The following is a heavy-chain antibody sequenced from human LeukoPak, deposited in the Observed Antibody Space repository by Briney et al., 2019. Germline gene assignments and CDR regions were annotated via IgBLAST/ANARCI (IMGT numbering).Heavy chain of an antibody. D-gene: IGHD6-13*01. Sequence: GGSLRLSCAASGFTFSSYGMHWVRQAPGKGLEWVAFIRYDASYKYYADSVKGRFSISRDNSQNTVYLQMNSLRAEDTAVYYCATSRGSWPDYFDYWGQGTLVTVSS. V-gene: IGHV3-30*02. CDR1: GFTFSSYG. J-gene: IGHJ4*02. CDR3: ATSRGSWPDYFDY. CDR2: IRYDASYK.